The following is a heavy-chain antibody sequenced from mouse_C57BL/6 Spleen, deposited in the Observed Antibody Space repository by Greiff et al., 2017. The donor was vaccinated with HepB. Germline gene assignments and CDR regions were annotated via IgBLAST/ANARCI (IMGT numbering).Heavy chain of an antibody. D-gene: IGHD2-1*01. CDR1: GYAFSSSW. V-gene: IGHV1-82*01. J-gene: IGHJ4*01. CDR2: IYPGDGDT. CDR3: ARWGGKASYAMDY. Sequence: LVESGPELVKPGASVKISCKASGYAFSSSWMNWVKQRPGKGLEWIGRIYPGDGDTNYNGKFKGKATLTADKSSSTAYMQLSSLTSEDSAVYFCARWGGKASYAMDYWGQGTSVTVSS.